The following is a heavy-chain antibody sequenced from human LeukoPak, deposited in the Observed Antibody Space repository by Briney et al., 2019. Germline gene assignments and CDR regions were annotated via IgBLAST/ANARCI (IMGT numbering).Heavy chain of an antibody. CDR2: IYYSGST. V-gene: IGHV4-59*01. J-gene: IGHJ2*01. D-gene: IGHD3-22*01. CDR3: ARAEGYDSSGYYPGGSHWYFDL. CDR1: GGSISSYY. Sequence: SETLSLTCTVSGGSISSYYWSWIRQPPGKGLEWIGYIYYSGSTNYNPSLKSRVTISVDTSKNQFSLKLSSVTAADTAVYYCARAEGYDSSGYYPGGSHWYFDLWGRGTLVTVSS.